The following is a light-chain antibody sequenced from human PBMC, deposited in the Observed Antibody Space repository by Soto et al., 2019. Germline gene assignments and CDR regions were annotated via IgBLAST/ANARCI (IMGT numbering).Light chain of an antibody. CDR2: GAS. V-gene: IGKV3-20*01. CDR1: QSVSSSY. J-gene: IGKJ2*01. CDR3: QQYGSSSYT. Sequence: EIVLTQSPGTLSLSPGERATLSCRASQSVSSSYLAWYQQKPDQAPRLLIYGASSRTTGIPARFSGSRSGTNFTLTIIRLEPEDYAVYYCQQYGSSSYTFGQGTKLEIK.